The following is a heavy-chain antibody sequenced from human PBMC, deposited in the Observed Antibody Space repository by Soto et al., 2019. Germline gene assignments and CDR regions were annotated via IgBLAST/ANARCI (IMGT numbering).Heavy chain of an antibody. CDR1: GGSISSGGYY. V-gene: IGHV4-31*03. Sequence: SETLSLTCTVSGGSISSGGYYWSWIRQHPGKGLEWIGYIYYSGSTYYNPSLKSRVTISVDTSKNQFSLKLSSVTAADTAVYYCASSTPDYGDKTLDYWGQGTLVTVSS. CDR2: IYYSGST. CDR3: ASSTPDYGDKTLDY. J-gene: IGHJ4*02. D-gene: IGHD4-17*01.